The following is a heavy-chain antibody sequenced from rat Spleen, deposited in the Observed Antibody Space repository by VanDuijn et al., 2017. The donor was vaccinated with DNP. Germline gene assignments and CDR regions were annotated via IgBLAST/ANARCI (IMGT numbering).Heavy chain of an antibody. CDR1: GFTFSDYA. V-gene: IGHV5-7*01. CDR3: ARRTTVDTFDY. CDR2: IIYDGSNT. D-gene: IGHD1-1*01. J-gene: IGHJ2*01. Sequence: EVQLVESGGGLVQPGRSLKLSCAASGFTFSDYAMAWVRQSLKKGLEWVAVIIYDGSNTHYRDSVKGRFTISRDNAKSSLYLQMNSLKSEDTATYYCARRTTVDTFDYWGQGVMVTVSS.